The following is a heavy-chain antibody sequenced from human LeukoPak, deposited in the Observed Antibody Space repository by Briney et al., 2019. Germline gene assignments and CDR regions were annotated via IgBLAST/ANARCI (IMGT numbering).Heavy chain of an antibody. J-gene: IGHJ4*02. CDR2: ISAYNGNT. D-gene: IGHD3-10*01. CDR1: GYTFTSYG. CDR3: ARPSLWFGELSTFAF. Sequence: ASVKVSCKASGYTFTSYGISWVRQAPGQGLEWMGWISAYNGNTNYAQKLQGRVTMTTDTSTSTAYMELRSLRSDDTAVYYCARPSLWFGELSTFAFWGPGTLVAVSS. V-gene: IGHV1-18*01.